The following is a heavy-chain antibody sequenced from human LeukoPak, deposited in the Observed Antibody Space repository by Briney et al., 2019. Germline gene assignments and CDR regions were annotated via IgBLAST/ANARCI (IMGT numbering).Heavy chain of an antibody. Sequence: GGSLRLSCAASGFTFSSYAMHWVRQAPGKGLEWVAVISYDGSNKYYADSVKGRFTISRDNSKNTLYLQMNSLRAEDTAVYYCAREGSLYNSYGTTQTGGIDYWGQGTLVTVSS. CDR2: ISYDGSNK. D-gene: IGHD5-18*01. CDR1: GFTFSSYA. CDR3: AREGSLYNSYGTTQTGGIDY. V-gene: IGHV3-30-3*01. J-gene: IGHJ4*02.